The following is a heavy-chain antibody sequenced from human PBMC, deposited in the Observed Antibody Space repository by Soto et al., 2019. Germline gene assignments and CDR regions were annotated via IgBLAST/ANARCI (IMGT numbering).Heavy chain of an antibody. CDR2: MNPTSGDA. V-gene: IGHV1-2*02. CDR1: GYTFIGSY. Sequence: GSVKVSCKASGYTFIGSYIHLVRQAPGQGLEWMGWMNPTSGDAGYAQKFLGRVTMTRDTSIRTAHMELSRLRSDDTAVYYCARDGEYSSSSGLLAYWGQGSMVTVSS. J-gene: IGHJ4*02. CDR3: ARDGEYSSSSGLLAY. D-gene: IGHD6-6*01.